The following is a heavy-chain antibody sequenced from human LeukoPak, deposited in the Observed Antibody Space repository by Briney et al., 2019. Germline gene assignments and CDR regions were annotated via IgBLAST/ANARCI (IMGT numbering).Heavy chain of an antibody. CDR3: ARDLFRGSNAFDI. CDR2: IYHSGST. Sequence: PSQTLSLTCAVSGGSISSGGYSWSWIRQPPGKGLEWIGYIYHSGSTYYNPSLKSRVTISVDRSKSQFSLKLSSVTAADTAVYYCARDLFRGSNAFDIWGQGTMVTVSS. CDR1: GGSISSGGYS. J-gene: IGHJ3*02. V-gene: IGHV4-30-2*01. D-gene: IGHD3-10*02.